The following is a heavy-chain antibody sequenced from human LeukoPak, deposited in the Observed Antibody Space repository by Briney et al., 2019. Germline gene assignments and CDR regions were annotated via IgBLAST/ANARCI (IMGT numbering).Heavy chain of an antibody. CDR2: IYSGGST. D-gene: IGHD6-13*01. J-gene: IGHJ4*02. CDR3: ARVDSSSWYDFDY. V-gene: IGHV3-66*02. Sequence: GGSLRLSCAASGFTVSSNYMSWVRQAPGKGLEWVSVIYSGGSTYYADSVKGRFTISRDNSKNTLYLQMNSLRAGDTAVYYCARVDSSSWYDFDYWGQGTLVTVSS. CDR1: GFTVSSNY.